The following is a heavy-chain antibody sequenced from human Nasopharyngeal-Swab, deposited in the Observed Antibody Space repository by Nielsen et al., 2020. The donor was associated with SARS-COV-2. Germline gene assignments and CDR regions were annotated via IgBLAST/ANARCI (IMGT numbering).Heavy chain of an antibody. D-gene: IGHD3-10*01. CDR2: TEIGGTT. CDR1: GLTVSSTY. CDR3: ARVTNHGYGSGSYYTFYYYGMDV. V-gene: IGHV3-53*05. Sequence: GESLKISCAVSGLTVSSTYMSWVRQAPGKGLEWVSVTEIGGTTHYADSVKGRFTISRDNSKNTLYLQMNSLRAEDTAVYYCARVTNHGYGSGSYYTFYYYGMDVWGQGTTVTVSS. J-gene: IGHJ6*02.